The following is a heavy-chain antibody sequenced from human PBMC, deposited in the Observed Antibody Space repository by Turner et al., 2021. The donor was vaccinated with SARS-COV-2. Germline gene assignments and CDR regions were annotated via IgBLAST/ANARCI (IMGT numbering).Heavy chain of an antibody. CDR2: ISSSGGTT. V-gene: IGHV3-23*01. D-gene: IGHD3-10*01. CDR3: ANVGSYFFDY. CDR1: GFTFSNSA. Sequence: EVQLLESCGGLVPPGGSLRLSCAASGFTFSNSAMSWVRQAPGKGLEWVSTISSSGGTTYYADSVKGRFTISRDNSKNTLYLQMNSLRAGDTALYFCANVGSYFFDYWGQGTLVTVSS. J-gene: IGHJ4*02.